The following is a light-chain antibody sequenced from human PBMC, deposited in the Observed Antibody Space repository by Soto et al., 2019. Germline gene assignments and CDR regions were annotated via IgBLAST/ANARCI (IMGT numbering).Light chain of an antibody. J-gene: IGKJ1*01. CDR1: QSVSSN. V-gene: IGKV3-15*01. Sequence: EIVMTPAPAILSVSPWERATLFCRASQSVSSNLAWYQQKPGQAPRLLIYGASTRATGIPARFSGSGSGTEFTLTISSLQSEDFAVYYCQQYNKFRTFGQGTKVDIK. CDR2: GAS. CDR3: QQYNKFRT.